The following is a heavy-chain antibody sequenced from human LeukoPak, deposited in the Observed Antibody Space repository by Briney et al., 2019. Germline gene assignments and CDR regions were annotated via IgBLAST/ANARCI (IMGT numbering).Heavy chain of an antibody. CDR3: ARAGSSWYVDV. CDR1: GGSISSYY. CDR2: IYYSGST. Sequence: PSETLSLTCTVSGGSISSYYWSGIRQPPGKGLEWIGYIYYSGSTNYNPSLKSRVTISVDTSKNQFSLKLSSVTAADTAVYYCARAGSSWYVDVWGKGTTVTVSS. D-gene: IGHD6-13*01. J-gene: IGHJ6*03. V-gene: IGHV4-59*01.